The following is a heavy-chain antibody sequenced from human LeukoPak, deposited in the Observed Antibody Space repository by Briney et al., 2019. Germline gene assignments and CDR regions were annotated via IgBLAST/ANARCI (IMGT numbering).Heavy chain of an antibody. Sequence: PGGSLRLSCAASGFPFSTYWMNWIRQAPGKGLEWVANINQDGRTINYGDPVKGRFTISRDNARNSLYLQMTSLRVEDTALYYCVPRKEWSCYMDVWGKGTTVTVSS. J-gene: IGHJ6*03. CDR2: INQDGRTI. CDR3: VPRKEWSCYMDV. V-gene: IGHV3-7*01. D-gene: IGHD3-3*01. CDR1: GFPFSTYW.